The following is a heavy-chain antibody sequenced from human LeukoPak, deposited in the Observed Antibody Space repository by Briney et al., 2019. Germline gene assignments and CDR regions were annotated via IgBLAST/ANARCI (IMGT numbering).Heavy chain of an antibody. CDR1: GGTFSSYA. Sequence: GASVKVSCKASGGTFSSYAISWVRQAPGQGLEWMGRINPNSGGTNYAQKFQGRVTMTRDTSISTAYMELSRLRSDDTAVYYCARDPGYYYDSSGSDPRYYFDYWGQGTLVTVSS. CDR2: INPNSGGT. CDR3: ARDPGYYYDSSGSDPRYYFDY. J-gene: IGHJ4*02. V-gene: IGHV1-2*02. D-gene: IGHD3-22*01.